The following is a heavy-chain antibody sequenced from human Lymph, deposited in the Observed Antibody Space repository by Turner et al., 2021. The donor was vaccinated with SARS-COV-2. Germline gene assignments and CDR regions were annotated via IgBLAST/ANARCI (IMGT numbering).Heavy chain of an antibody. Sequence: QVQLVQSGAEGKKPGSSVTVSCKASGVTFSTYVISWVRQAPGQGLEWMGGIIPILSIANYAQKFQGRVTITADKSTSTAYMELSSLRSEDTAVYYCARRHSGNYDAFDIWGQGTMVTVSS. CDR2: IIPILSIA. D-gene: IGHD1-26*01. CDR3: ARRHSGNYDAFDI. J-gene: IGHJ3*02. V-gene: IGHV1-69*10. CDR1: GVTFSTYV.